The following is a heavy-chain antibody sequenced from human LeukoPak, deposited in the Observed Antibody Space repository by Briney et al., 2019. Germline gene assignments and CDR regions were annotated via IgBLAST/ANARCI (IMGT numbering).Heavy chain of an antibody. J-gene: IGHJ4*02. Sequence: GGSLRLSCAASGFMFSSYAMTWVRQAPAKGLEWVSAISGSGGSTNYADSVKGRFTISRDNSKSTLYLQMNSLRAEDTAVYYCAKELSAGTGGGWEDYSDYWGQGTLVTVSA. D-gene: IGHD6-13*01. CDR2: ISGSGGST. CDR3: AKELSAGTGGGWEDYSDY. CDR1: GFMFSSYA. V-gene: IGHV3-23*01.